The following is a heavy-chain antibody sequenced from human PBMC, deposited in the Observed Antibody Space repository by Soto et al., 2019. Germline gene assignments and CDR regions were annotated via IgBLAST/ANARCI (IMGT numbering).Heavy chain of an antibody. V-gene: IGHV3-21*01. D-gene: IGHD3-3*01. Sequence: GGSLRLSCAASGFTFSSYSMNWVRQAPGKGLEWVSSISSSSSYIYYADSVKGRFTISRDNAKNSLYLQMNSLRAEDTAVYYCARDYDFWSGYTVSYFDYWGQGTLVTVSS. CDR1: GFTFSSYS. J-gene: IGHJ4*02. CDR2: ISSSSSYI. CDR3: ARDYDFWSGYTVSYFDY.